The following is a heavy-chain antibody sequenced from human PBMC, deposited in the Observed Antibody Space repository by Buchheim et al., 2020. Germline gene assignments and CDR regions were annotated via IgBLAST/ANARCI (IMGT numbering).Heavy chain of an antibody. V-gene: IGHV4-34*09. J-gene: IGHJ4*02. D-gene: IGHD5-18*01. CDR3: ARGQEANVDTAMVHNLELRDY. Sequence: QVQLQESGPGLVKPSQTLSLTCAVYGGSFSGYYWSWIRQPPGKGLEWIGEINHSGSTNYNPSLKSRVTISVDTSKNQFSLKPSSVTAADTAVYYCARGQEANVDTAMVHNLELRDYWGQETL. CDR1: GGSFSGYY. CDR2: INHSGST.